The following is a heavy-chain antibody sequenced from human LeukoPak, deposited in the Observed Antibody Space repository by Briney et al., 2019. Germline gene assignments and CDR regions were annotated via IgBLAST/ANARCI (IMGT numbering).Heavy chain of an antibody. Sequence: ASVKVSRKASGGTFSSYAISWVRQAPGQGLEWMGGIIPIFGTANYAQKFQGRVTITADESTSTAYMELSSLRSEDTAVYYCAREPSYSSGWYRGNWFDPWGQGTLVTVSS. D-gene: IGHD6-19*01. J-gene: IGHJ5*02. CDR1: GGTFSSYA. CDR3: AREPSYSSGWYRGNWFDP. V-gene: IGHV1-69*13. CDR2: IIPIFGTA.